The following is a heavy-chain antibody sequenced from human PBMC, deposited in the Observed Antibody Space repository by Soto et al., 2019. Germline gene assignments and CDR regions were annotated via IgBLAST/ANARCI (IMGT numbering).Heavy chain of an antibody. V-gene: IGHV3-23*01. J-gene: IGHJ3*01. CDR3: AKPVFVPTAMVGTFDV. CDR1: GFSFSSFA. D-gene: IGHD2-2*01. Sequence: EVQLLESGGGLVQPGGSLRLSCAASGFSFSSFAMTWVRQAPGKGLEWVSTVSDSGGSTYYADSVKGRFTISRDNYKNTVFLQMNSLRAEDTAVYYCAKPVFVPTAMVGTFDVWGQGTMVTVSS. CDR2: VSDSGGST.